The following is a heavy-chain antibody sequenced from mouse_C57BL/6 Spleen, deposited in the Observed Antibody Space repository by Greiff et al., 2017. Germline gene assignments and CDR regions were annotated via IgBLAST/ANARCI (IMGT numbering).Heavy chain of an antibody. CDR3: ARDENYSNYERAMDY. J-gene: IGHJ4*01. V-gene: IGHV5-4*01. CDR2: ISDGGSYT. D-gene: IGHD2-5*01. CDR1: GFTFSSYA. Sequence: DVKLVESGGGLVKPGGSLKLSCAASGFTFSSYAMSWVRQTPEKRLEWVATISDGGSYTYYPDNVKGRFTISRDNAKNNLYLQMSHLKSEDTAMYYCARDENYSNYERAMDYWGQGTSVTVSS.